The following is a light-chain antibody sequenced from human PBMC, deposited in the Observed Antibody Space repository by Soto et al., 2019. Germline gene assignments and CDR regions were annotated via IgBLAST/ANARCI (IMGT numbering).Light chain of an antibody. CDR2: DVS. Sequence: DIQMTQSPSTVSAYVGDSVSITCRASQSITTWLAWYQQRPGKAPKLLIYDVSSLQSGVPSRFSGSGSVTEFTLTISSLQPDDFATYYCQHYKMSSPWTFGQGTKVEIK. J-gene: IGKJ1*01. CDR1: QSITTW. CDR3: QHYKMSSPWT. V-gene: IGKV1-5*01.